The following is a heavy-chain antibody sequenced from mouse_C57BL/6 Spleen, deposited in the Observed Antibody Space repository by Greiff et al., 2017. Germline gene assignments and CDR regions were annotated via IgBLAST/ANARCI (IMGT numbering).Heavy chain of an antibody. Sequence: EVQRVESGGGLVKPGGSLKLSCAASGFTFSDYGMHWVRQAPEKGLEWVAYISSGSSTIYYADTVKGRFTISRDNAKNTLFLQMTSLRSEDTAMYYCASLNYYGSSPFYFDYWGQGTTLTVSS. V-gene: IGHV5-17*01. CDR3: ASLNYYGSSPFYFDY. J-gene: IGHJ2*01. CDR1: GFTFSDYG. CDR2: ISSGSSTI. D-gene: IGHD1-1*01.